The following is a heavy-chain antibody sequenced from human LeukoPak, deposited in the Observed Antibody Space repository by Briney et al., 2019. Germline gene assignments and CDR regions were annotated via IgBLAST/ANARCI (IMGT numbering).Heavy chain of an antibody. V-gene: IGHV3-30-3*01. CDR1: GFTFSSYA. D-gene: IGHD6-13*01. CDR2: ISYDGSNK. CDR3: ASGIAAADAFDI. Sequence: GRSLRLSCAASGFTFSSYAMHWVRQAPGKGLEWVAVISYDGSNKYYADSVKGRFTISRDNSKNTPYLQMNSLRAEDTAVYYCASGIAAADAFDIWGQGTMVTVSS. J-gene: IGHJ3*02.